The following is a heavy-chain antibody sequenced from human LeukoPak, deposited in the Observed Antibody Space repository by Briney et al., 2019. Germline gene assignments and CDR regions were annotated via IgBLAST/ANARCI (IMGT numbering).Heavy chain of an antibody. D-gene: IGHD3-22*01. Sequence: SVKVSCKASGGNFKNYAISWLRQAPGQGLDWMGGVNPFFGTENYSQNFLDRVTFTSNEDTRTAFMDLSSLRSEDSAIYYCGRSYLVVDWFDPWGQGTLVTVSS. V-gene: IGHV1-69*13. J-gene: IGHJ5*02. CDR1: GGNFKNYA. CDR3: GRSYLVVDWFDP. CDR2: VNPFFGTE.